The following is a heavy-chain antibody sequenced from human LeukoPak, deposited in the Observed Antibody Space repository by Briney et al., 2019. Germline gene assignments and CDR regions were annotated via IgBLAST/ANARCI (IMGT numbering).Heavy chain of an antibody. CDR2: ISAYNGNT. D-gene: IGHD3-22*01. CDR1: GYTFTSYY. CDR3: ARGFPPRRYYDSSGYYSYYFDY. V-gene: IGHV1-18*04. J-gene: IGHJ4*02. Sequence: ASVTVSCKASGYTFTSYYMHWVRQAPGQGLEWMGWISAYNGNTNYAQKLQDRVTMTTDTSTSTAYMELRSLRSDDSAVYYCARGFPPRRYYDSSGYYSYYFDYWGQGTLVTVSS.